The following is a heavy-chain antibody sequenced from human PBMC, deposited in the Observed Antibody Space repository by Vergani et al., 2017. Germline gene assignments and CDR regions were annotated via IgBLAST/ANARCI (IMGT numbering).Heavy chain of an antibody. D-gene: IGHD2-15*01. V-gene: IGHV1-69*09. CDR2: IIPILGIA. CDR3: ARGPAYCSGGSCYTY. Sequence: QVQLVQSGAEVKKPGASVKVSCKASGYTFSSYAISWVRQAPGQGLEWMGRIIPILGIANYAQKFQGRVTITADKSTSTAYMELSSLRSEDTAVYYCARGPAYCSGGSCYTYWGQGTLVTVSS. J-gene: IGHJ4*02. CDR1: GYTFSSYA.